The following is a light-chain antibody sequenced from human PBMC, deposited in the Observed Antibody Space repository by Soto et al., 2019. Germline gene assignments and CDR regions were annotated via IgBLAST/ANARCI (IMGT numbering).Light chain of an antibody. CDR2: EVS. CDR3: SSYAGRNKSPYV. J-gene: IGLJ1*01. Sequence: ALTQPPSASGSPGQSVTISCTGTSSDVGGYNYVSWYQQHPGKAPKLMIYEVSKRPSGVPDRFSGSKSGNTASLTVSGLQAEDEADYYCSSYAGRNKSPYVFGTGTKVTVL. V-gene: IGLV2-8*01. CDR1: SSDVGGYNY.